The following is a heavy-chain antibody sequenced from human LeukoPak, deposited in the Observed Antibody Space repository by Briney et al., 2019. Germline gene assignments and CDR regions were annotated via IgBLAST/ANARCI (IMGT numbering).Heavy chain of an antibody. Sequence: QSGGSLRLSCAASGFTFSSYSMNWVRQAPGKGLEWVSYISSRSATIYYADSVKGRFTIYRDNAKNSLYLQMNSLRAEDTAVYYCARDPLSSSSFDLWGQGTLVTVSS. D-gene: IGHD6-13*01. CDR2: ISSRSATI. J-gene: IGHJ4*02. V-gene: IGHV3-48*01. CDR3: ARDPLSSSSFDL. CDR1: GFTFSSYS.